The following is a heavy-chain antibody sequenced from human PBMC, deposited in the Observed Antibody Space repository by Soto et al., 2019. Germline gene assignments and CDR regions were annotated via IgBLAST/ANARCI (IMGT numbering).Heavy chain of an antibody. D-gene: IGHD6-6*01. Sequence: QVQLVESGGGVVQPGRSLRLSCAASGFTFSSYGTHWVRQAPGKGLEWVAVIWYDGSNKYYADSVKGRFTISRDNSKNTLYLQMNSLRAEDTAVYYCARDLSGLADYWGQGTLVTVSS. CDR3: ARDLSGLADY. V-gene: IGHV3-33*01. J-gene: IGHJ4*02. CDR2: IWYDGSNK. CDR1: GFTFSSYG.